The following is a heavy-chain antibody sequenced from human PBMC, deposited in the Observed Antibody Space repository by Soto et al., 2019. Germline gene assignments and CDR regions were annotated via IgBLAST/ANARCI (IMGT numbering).Heavy chain of an antibody. CDR3: AKVIVVATNWFDT. CDR2: ISGSGGST. J-gene: IGHJ5*02. CDR1: GFTFSSYA. Sequence: LSCAASGFTFSSYAMSWVRQAPGKGLEWVSAISGSGGSTYYADSVKGRFTISRDNSKNTLYLQMNSLRAEDTAVYYCAKVIVVATNWFDTWGQGTLVTVSS. V-gene: IGHV3-23*01. D-gene: IGHD3-22*01.